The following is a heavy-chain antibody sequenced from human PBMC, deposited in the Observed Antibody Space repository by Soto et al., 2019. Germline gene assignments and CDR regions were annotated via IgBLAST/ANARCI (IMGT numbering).Heavy chain of an antibody. J-gene: IGHJ5*02. D-gene: IGHD3-22*01. CDR2: IYYTGST. CDR3: ARRNYYDSSGYLRFNWFDP. CDR1: GGSISSYY. Sequence: PSETLSLTCTVSGGSISSYYWSWIRQPPGKGLEWIGHIYYTGSTSYNPSLKSRVTISIDTSKNQFSLKLRSVTAADTAVYYCARRNYYDSSGYLRFNWFDPWGQGTLVTVSS. V-gene: IGHV4-59*01.